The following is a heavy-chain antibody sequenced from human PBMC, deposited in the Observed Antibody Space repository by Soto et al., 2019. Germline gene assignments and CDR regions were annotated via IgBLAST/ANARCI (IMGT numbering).Heavy chain of an antibody. V-gene: IGHV5-51*03. Sequence: EVQLVHSGAEVKKRGESLKISCKASGYTFSNYWIGWVRQMPENGLAWMGVIYPGNSDTRYSPSFQGQVYISADKSTNTAQLQWSSLQASDTAMYYYARRQALKGPESDWFDHWGQGTLVSVFS. D-gene: IGHD2-21*01. CDR1: GYTFSNYW. CDR2: IYPGNSDT. CDR3: ARRQALKGPESDWFDH. J-gene: IGHJ5*02.